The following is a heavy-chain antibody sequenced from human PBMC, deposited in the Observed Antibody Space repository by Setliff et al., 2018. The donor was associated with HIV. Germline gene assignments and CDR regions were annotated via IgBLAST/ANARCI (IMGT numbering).Heavy chain of an antibody. CDR1: GGAISSRSYY. J-gene: IGHJ5*02. CDR3: GWGSGSYGA. Sequence: SETLSLTCTVSGGAISSRSYYWGWIRQPPGKGLEWIGYISYNSGSTYYNPSLKSRVTISVDTTKNQFSLTLCTVTAAETAVYYGGWGSGSYGAWGQGTLVTVSS. CDR2: ISYNSGST. D-gene: IGHD3-10*01. V-gene: IGHV4-39*01.